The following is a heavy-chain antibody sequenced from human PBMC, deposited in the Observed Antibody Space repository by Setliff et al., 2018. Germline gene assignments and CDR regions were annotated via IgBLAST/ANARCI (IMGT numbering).Heavy chain of an antibody. Sequence: ASETLSLTCTVSGGSISTGDYYWSWIRLPPGKGLEWIGYIYYDGDSYYNPSLKSRVTISVDRSKNQFSLQVASVTAADSAVYYCATWGYYASTGYYFDYWGQGTLVTVSS. CDR1: GGSISTGDYY. CDR2: IYYDGDS. J-gene: IGHJ4*02. V-gene: IGHV4-30-4*01. D-gene: IGHD3-22*01. CDR3: ATWGYYASTGYYFDY.